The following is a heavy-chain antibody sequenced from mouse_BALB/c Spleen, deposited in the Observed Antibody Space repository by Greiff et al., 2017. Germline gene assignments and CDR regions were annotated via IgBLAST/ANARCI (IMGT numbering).Heavy chain of an antibody. CDR2: ISSGSSTI. J-gene: IGHJ2*01. V-gene: IGHV5-17*02. Sequence: EVQGVESGGGFVQPGGSRKLSCAASGFTFSSFGMHWVRQAPEKGLEWVAYISSGSSTIYYADTVKGRFTISRDNPKNTLFLQMTSLRSEDTAMYYCARSGAYYGNLGYWGQGTTLTVSS. CDR3: ARSGAYYGNLGY. CDR1: GFTFSSFG. D-gene: IGHD2-10*01.